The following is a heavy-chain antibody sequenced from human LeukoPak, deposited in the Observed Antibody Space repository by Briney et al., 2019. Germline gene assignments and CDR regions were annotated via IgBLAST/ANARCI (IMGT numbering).Heavy chain of an antibody. Sequence: SETLSLTCTVSGGSISSSGYYWGWIRQPPGKGLEWIASIYYSGSTYYNPSLKSRVTISVDTSKNQLSLKLSSLTAADTAVYYCARHEYTGSYYGLSWFDPWGQGTLVTVSS. J-gene: IGHJ5*02. CDR2: IYYSGST. CDR3: ARHEYTGSYYGLSWFDP. D-gene: IGHD1-26*01. CDR1: GGSISSSGYY. V-gene: IGHV4-39*01.